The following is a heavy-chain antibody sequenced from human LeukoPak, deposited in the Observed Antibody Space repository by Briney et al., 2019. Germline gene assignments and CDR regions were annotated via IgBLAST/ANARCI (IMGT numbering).Heavy chain of an antibody. CDR1: GGSFSRYY. J-gene: IGHJ6*02. D-gene: IGHD5-12*01. Sequence: KASETLSLTCTVSGGSFSRYYWSWIRQPPGKGLEWIGNIHYSGSTNYNPSLKSRVTISIDTSKNQFSLRLSSVTAVDTAVYYCARVSGATITTYYGMDVWGQGTTVTVS. CDR3: ARVSGATITTYYGMDV. V-gene: IGHV4-59*01. CDR2: IHYSGST.